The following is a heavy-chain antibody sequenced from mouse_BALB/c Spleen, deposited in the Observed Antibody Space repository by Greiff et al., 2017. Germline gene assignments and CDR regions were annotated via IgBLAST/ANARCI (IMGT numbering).Heavy chain of an antibody. CDR3: ARRGYGNYVEYFDV. Sequence: VQLQQSGAELARPGASVKMSCKASGYTFTSYTMHWVKQRPGQGLEWIGYINPSSGYTNYNQKFKDKATLTSDKSSSTAYMQLSSLTSEDSAVYYCARRGYGNYVEYFDVWGAGTTVTVSS. CDR2: INPSSGYT. V-gene: IGHV1-4*01. J-gene: IGHJ1*01. CDR1: GYTFTSYT. D-gene: IGHD2-10*02.